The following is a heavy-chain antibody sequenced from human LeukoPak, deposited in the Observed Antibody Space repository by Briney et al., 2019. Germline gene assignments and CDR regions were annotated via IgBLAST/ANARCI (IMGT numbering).Heavy chain of an antibody. V-gene: IGHV4-61*05. CDR2: IYYSGST. Sequence: SETLSLTCTVSGGSISSSSYYWGWIRQPPGKGLEWIGYIYYSGSTNYNPSLKSRVTISIDTSKNQFSLKLSSVTAADTAFYFCARHSYGELPHWFDPWGQGTLVTVSS. J-gene: IGHJ5*02. D-gene: IGHD3-10*01. CDR3: ARHSYGELPHWFDP. CDR1: GGSISSSSYY.